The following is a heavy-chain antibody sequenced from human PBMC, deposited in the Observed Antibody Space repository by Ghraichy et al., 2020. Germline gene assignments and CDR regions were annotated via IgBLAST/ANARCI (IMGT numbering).Heavy chain of an antibody. D-gene: IGHD1-26*01. CDR3: ARRSGSYSYRYNWFDP. CDR1: GFTFSSYG. CDR2: IWYDGSNK. Sequence: GGYLRLSCAASGFTFSSYGMHWVRQAPGKGLEWVAVIWYDGSNKYYADSVKGRFTISRDNSKNTLYLQMNSLRAEDTAVYYCARRSGSYSYRYNWFDPWGQGTLVTVSS. J-gene: IGHJ5*02. V-gene: IGHV3-33*01.